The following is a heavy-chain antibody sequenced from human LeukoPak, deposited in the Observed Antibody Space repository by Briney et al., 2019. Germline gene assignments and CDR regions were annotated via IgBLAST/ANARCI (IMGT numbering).Heavy chain of an antibody. CDR1: GYTLTELS. V-gene: IGHV1-24*01. CDR2: FDPEDGET. J-gene: IGHJ4*02. Sequence: ASVKVSCKVSGYTLTELSMHWVRQAPGKGREWMGGFDPEDGETIYAQKFQGRVTMTEDTSTDTAYMELSSLRSEDTAVYYCATDLLLRQEVRPTGYWGQGTLVTVSS. CDR3: ATDLLLRQEVRPTGY. D-gene: IGHD1-26*01.